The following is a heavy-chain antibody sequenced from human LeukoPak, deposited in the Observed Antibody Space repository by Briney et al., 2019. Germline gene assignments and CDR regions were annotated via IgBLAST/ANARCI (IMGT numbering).Heavy chain of an antibody. CDR2: IYSGGST. CDR3: ARDPITVDTAMDTYGMDV. V-gene: IGHV3-66*01. Sequence: GGSLRLSCAASGFTVSSNYMSWVRQAPGKGLEWVSVIYSGGSTYYADSVKGRFTISRDNSKNTLYLQMNSLRAEDTAVYYCARDPITVDTAMDTYGMDVWGQGTTVTVSS. CDR1: GFTVSSNY. J-gene: IGHJ6*02. D-gene: IGHD5-18*01.